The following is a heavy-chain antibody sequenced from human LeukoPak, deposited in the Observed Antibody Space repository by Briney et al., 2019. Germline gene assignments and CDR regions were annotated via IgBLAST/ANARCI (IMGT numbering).Heavy chain of an antibody. CDR2: ISYDGSNK. Sequence: GGSLRLSCAASGFTFSSYGMHWVRQAPGKGLEWVAVISYDGSNKYYADSVKGRFTISRDNSKNTLYLQMNSLRAEDTAVYYCAKGAIRFLEFDYWGQGTLVTVSS. CDR1: GFTFSSYG. CDR3: AKGAIRFLEFDY. D-gene: IGHD3-3*01. J-gene: IGHJ4*02. V-gene: IGHV3-30*18.